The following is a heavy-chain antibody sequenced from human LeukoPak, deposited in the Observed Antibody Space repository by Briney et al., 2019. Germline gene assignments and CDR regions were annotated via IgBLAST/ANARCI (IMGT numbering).Heavy chain of an antibody. CDR1: GYTFTSYG. CDR2: IIPSLRTP. J-gene: IGHJ3*01. D-gene: IGHD5-24*01. CDR3: ALLQWLPNGFDV. V-gene: IGHV1-69*13. Sequence: ASVKVSCKASGYTFTSYGISWVRQAPGQGLEWMGAIIPSLRTPNYAQKFQGRITITADESTTTAYLEMSSLRSEDTALYYCALLQWLPNGFDVWGRGTVVTVAS.